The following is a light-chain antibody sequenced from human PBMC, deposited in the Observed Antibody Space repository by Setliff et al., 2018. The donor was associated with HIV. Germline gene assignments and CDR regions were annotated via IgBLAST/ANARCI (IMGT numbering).Light chain of an antibody. CDR1: SSDVGYYNF. CDR2: DVT. J-gene: IGLJ1*01. Sequence: ALTQPRSVSGSPGQSVTISCTGTSSDVGYYNFVSWYQQHPGKAPKLMIYDVTKRPSGVPDRFSGSKSGNTASLTIPGLQAEDEADYYCCSYAGSYTYVFGTGTKVTV. V-gene: IGLV2-11*01. CDR3: CSYAGSYTYV.